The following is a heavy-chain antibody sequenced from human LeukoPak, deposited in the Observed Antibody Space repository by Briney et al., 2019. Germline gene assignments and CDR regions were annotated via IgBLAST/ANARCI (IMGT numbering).Heavy chain of an antibody. CDR3: TRKRGWYGIS. CDR1: GFTLSSYE. Sequence: PGGSLRLSCTVSGFTLSSYEMSWIRQAPGKGLEWVSSIEYSGGSAYYAYSAKGRFTISRDDSKNTPYLQLTSLRAETTASYYCTRKRGWYGISWGQGTLVIVSS. CDR2: IEYSGGSA. V-gene: IGHV3-23*01. D-gene: IGHD3-10*01. J-gene: IGHJ4*02.